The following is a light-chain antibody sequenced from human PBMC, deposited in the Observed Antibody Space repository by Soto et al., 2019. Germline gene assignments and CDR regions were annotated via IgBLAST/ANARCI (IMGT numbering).Light chain of an antibody. V-gene: IGLV2-11*01. CDR2: DVT. CDR1: SSDVGGYNY. J-gene: IGLJ2*01. Sequence: QSVLTQPRSVSGSPGQSVAISCTGTSSDVGGYNYVSWYQQHPGKAPKLIIYDVTKRPSGVPDRFSGSKSGNTASLTISGLQAEDEADYYCCSYAGSYTRVFGGGTQLTVL. CDR3: CSYAGSYTRV.